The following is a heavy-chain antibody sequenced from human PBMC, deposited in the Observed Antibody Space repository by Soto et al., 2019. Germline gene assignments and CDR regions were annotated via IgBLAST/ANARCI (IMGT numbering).Heavy chain of an antibody. V-gene: IGHV3-7*03. CDR2: IKQDGSEK. CDR1: GFTFSSYW. Sequence: GGSLRLSCAASGFTFSSYWMSWVRQAPGKGLEWVANIKQDGSEKYYVDSVKGRFTISRDNAKNTLYLQMNSLRAEDTAVYYCANRPGHDAFDIWGQGTMVTVSS. CDR3: ANRPGHDAFDI. J-gene: IGHJ3*02.